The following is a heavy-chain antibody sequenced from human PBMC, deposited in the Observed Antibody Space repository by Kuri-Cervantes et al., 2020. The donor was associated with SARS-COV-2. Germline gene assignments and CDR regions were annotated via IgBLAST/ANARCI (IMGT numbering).Heavy chain of an antibody. Sequence: GSLRLSCAVYGGSFSGYYWSWIRQPPGKGLEWIGEINHSGSTNYNPSLKSRVTISVDTSKNQFSLKLSSVTAADTAVYYCAREKRGLNWFDPWGQGTLVTVSS. CDR2: INHSGST. V-gene: IGHV4-34*01. CDR1: GGSFSGYY. CDR3: AREKRGLNWFDP. J-gene: IGHJ5*02. D-gene: IGHD3-10*01.